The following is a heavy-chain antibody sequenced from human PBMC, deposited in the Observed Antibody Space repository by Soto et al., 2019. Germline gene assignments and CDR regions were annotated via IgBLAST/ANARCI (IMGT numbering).Heavy chain of an antibody. V-gene: IGHV4-39*01. CDR1: GGSFSSRSHH. CDR3: ARRDYIGSYHFDY. D-gene: IGHD1-26*01. CDR2: ISDSGNT. J-gene: IGHJ4*02. Sequence: QLQLQESGPGLVKPSPTLSLTCTVSGGSFSSRSHHWGWIRPAPGSGLVWLGTISDSGNTYSNSSLRGRLIISVAPAKNQFSLRLTSVTAADTAVYFCARRDYIGSYHFDYWGRGALVTVSS.